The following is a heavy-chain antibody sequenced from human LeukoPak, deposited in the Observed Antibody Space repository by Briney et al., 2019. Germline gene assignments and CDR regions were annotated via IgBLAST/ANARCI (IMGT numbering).Heavy chain of an antibody. CDR2: ITSSGAV. J-gene: IGHJ4*02. CDR1: GFTVSSYG. D-gene: IGHD6-19*01. CDR3: ARTSSGWYDY. Sequence: GGSLRLSCAASGFTVSSYGMNWVRQAPVKGLEWVSSITSSGAVYYADSMRGRFTISRDNAKNSLYLQMNSLRDDDTAVYYCARTSSGWYDYWGQGTLVTVSS. V-gene: IGHV3-69-1*02.